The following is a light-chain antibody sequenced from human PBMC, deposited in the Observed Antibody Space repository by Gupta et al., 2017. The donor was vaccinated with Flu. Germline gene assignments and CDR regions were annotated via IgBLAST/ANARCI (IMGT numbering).Light chain of an antibody. CDR2: AAS. J-gene: IGKJ2*03. Sequence: DIQSTQSPSFVSASVGDRVTITCRASQGISTYLAWYQQKPVKVPKLLIFAASTVQSGVPPRFSGSGSGTEFILTISSRQPEDFARYFCQHLNGHPSRLGQGTKLEI. CDR3: QHLNGHPSR. CDR1: QGISTY. V-gene: IGKV1-9*01.